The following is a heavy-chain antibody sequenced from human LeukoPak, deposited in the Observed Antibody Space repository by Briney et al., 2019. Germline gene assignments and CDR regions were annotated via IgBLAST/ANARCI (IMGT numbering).Heavy chain of an antibody. J-gene: IGHJ3*02. V-gene: IGHV3-21*01. CDR3: ARAGGGYSGYDDAFDI. Sequence: GGSLRLSCAASGFTFSSYGMHWVRQAPGKGLEWVSSISSSSSYIYYADSVKGRFTISRDNAKNSLYLQMNSLRAEDTAVYYCARAGGGYSGYDDAFDIWGQGTMVTVSS. CDR2: ISSSSSYI. D-gene: IGHD5-12*01. CDR1: GFTFSSYG.